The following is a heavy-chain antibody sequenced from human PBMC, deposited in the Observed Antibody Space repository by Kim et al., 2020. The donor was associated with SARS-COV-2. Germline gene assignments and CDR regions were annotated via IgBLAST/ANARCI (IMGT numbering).Heavy chain of an antibody. CDR3: AKDPFIHGGWGPRWFDP. CDR2: ISGSGGST. CDR1: GFTFSSYA. J-gene: IGHJ5*02. Sequence: GGSLRLSCAASGFTFSSYAMSWVRQAPGKGLEWVSAISGSGGSTYYADSVKGRFTISRDNSKNTLYLQMNSLRAEDTAVYYCAKDPFIHGGWGPRWFDPWGQGTLVTVSS. D-gene: IGHD6-19*01. V-gene: IGHV3-23*01.